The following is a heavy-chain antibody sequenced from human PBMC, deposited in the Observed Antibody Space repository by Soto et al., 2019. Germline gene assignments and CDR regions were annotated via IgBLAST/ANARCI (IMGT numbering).Heavy chain of an antibody. J-gene: IGHJ5*02. V-gene: IGHV1-18*01. Sequence: ASVKVSCKASGYTFTSDGISWVRQAPGQGLEWMGWISAYNGNTNYAQKLQGRVTMTTDTSTSTAYMELRSLRSDDTAVYYCARSRQRPIAVAGTNWFDPSAQGTLVTVS. D-gene: IGHD6-19*01. CDR2: ISAYNGNT. CDR1: GYTFTSDG. CDR3: ARSRQRPIAVAGTNWFDP.